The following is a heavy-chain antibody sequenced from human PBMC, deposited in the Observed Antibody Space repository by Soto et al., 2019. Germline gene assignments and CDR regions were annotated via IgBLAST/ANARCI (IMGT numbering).Heavy chain of an antibody. CDR2: IIPIFGTA. CDR1: GGTFSSYA. Sequence: QVQLVQSGAEVKKPGSSVKVSCKASGGTFSSYASSWVRQAPGQGLEWMGGIIPIFGTANYAQKFQGRVTITADECTSTAYMELSSLRSEDTAVYYCARGHCSGGSCYSSWFDPWGQGTLVTVSS. J-gene: IGHJ5*02. V-gene: IGHV1-69*12. CDR3: ARGHCSGGSCYSSWFDP. D-gene: IGHD2-15*01.